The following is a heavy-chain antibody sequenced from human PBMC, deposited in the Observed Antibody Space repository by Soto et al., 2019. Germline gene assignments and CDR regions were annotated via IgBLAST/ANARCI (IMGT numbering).Heavy chain of an antibody. CDR2: ISGSGGST. V-gene: IGHV3-23*01. CDR3: AKDSGFGEGYYMDV. D-gene: IGHD3-10*01. CDR1: GFTFSSYA. J-gene: IGHJ6*03. Sequence: GGSLRLSCAASGFTFSSYAMSWVRQAPGKGLEWVSAISGSGGSTYYADSVKGRLTISRDNSKNTLYLQMNSLRAEDTAVYYCAKDSGFGEGYYMDVWGKGTTVTVSS.